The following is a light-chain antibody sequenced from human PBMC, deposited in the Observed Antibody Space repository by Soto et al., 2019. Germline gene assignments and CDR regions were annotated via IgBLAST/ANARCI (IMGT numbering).Light chain of an antibody. V-gene: IGKV1-39*01. CDR2: AAS. Sequence: IQMTQSPSSLSASVGDRVTITCRASQSISNILNWYQQQPGRAPRLLIYAASSLQSGVPSRFSGSGSGTDFTLTVSSLQPEDFATYYCQQSYSLPRTFGRGTEVEIK. J-gene: IGKJ1*01. CDR3: QQSYSLPRT. CDR1: QSISNI.